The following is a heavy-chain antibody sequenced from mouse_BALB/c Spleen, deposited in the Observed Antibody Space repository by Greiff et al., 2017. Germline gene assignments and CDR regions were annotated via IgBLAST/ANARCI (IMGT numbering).Heavy chain of an antibody. J-gene: IGHJ2*01. Sequence: EVQLQQSGPGLVKPSQSLSLTCTVTGYSITSDYAWNWIRQFPGNQLEWMGYISYSGSTSYNPALKSRISITGDTSKNQFFLQLNSVTTEDTATYDGARGAYYRYGGGSFIDYWGQGTTLTVSS. CDR1: GYSITSDYA. V-gene: IGHV3-2*02. CDR2: ISYSGST. CDR3: ARGAYYRYGGGSFIDY. D-gene: IGHD2-14*01.